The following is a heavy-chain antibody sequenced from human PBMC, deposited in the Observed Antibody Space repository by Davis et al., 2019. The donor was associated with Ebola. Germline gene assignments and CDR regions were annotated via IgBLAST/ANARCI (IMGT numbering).Heavy chain of an antibody. Sequence: MPGGSLRLSCAASGFTFSTYAMNWVRQPPGKGLEWIGEINHSGSTNYNPSLKSRVTISVDTSKNQFSLKLSSVTAADTAVYYCATMGVRWYFDLWGRGTLVTVPS. CDR2: INHSGST. D-gene: IGHD1-26*01. J-gene: IGHJ2*01. CDR1: GFTFSTYA. V-gene: IGHV4-34*08. CDR3: ATMGVRWYFDL.